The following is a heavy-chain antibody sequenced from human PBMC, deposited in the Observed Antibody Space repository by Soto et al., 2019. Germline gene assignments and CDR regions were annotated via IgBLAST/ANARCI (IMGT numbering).Heavy chain of an antibody. J-gene: IGHJ4*02. D-gene: IGHD1-1*01. Sequence: GGSLRLSCAASGFTISSYWMHWVRKAPGKGLEWFETISASGRQTYYADSVKGRFTISRHNSKNTLYLHMNSLRADDTAVYYCAKDRYNWNAIDYWGQGTLVTVSS. V-gene: IGHV3-23*01. CDR3: AKDRYNWNAIDY. CDR1: GFTISSYW. CDR2: ISASGRQT.